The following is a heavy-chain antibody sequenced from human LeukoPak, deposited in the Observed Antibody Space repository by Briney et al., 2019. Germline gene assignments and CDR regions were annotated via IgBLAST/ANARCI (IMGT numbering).Heavy chain of an antibody. V-gene: IGHV4-59*08. CDR2: IYYSGST. D-gene: IGHD4-17*01. J-gene: IGHJ4*02. CDR1: GGSISSYY. Sequence: PSETLSLTCTVSGVSGGSISSYYLNWIRQPPGKGLEWIGYIYYSGSTNSNPSLKSRVSISVDTSKNQFSLKLNSVTAADTAVYYCSRSLLVTTPHFDYWGQGILVTVSS. CDR3: SRSLLVTTPHFDY.